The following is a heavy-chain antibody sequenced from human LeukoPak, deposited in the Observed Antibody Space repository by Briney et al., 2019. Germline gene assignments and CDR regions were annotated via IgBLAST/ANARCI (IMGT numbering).Heavy chain of an antibody. V-gene: IGHV3-74*01. Sequence: GGSLRLSCAASGFTFSSHWMHWVRQAPGKGLVWVSRINSDGSSTSYADSVKGRFTISRDNAKNTLYVQMNSLRAEDTAVYYCARVSYSHGDYNRGPVVNWGQRTLVTVSS. J-gene: IGHJ4*02. CDR3: ARVSYSHGDYNRGPVVN. CDR1: GFTFSSHW. D-gene: IGHD4-17*01. CDR2: INSDGSST.